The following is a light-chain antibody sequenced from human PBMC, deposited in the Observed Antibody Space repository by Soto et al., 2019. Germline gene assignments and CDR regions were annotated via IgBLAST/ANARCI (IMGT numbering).Light chain of an antibody. Sequence: QSALTQPASVSGSPGQSITISCTGTSSDVGGYNYVSWYQQHPGKAPKLMIYEVSNRPSGVSNRFSGSKSGNTASLTISGLQAEDEADYYCSSYRSSNTYIFGTGTQLTVL. CDR3: SSYRSSNTYI. CDR2: EVS. J-gene: IGLJ1*01. V-gene: IGLV2-14*01. CDR1: SSDVGGYNY.